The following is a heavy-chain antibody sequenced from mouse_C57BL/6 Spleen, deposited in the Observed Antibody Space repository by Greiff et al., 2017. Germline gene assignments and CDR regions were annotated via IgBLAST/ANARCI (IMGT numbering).Heavy chain of an antibody. CDR2: IDPSDSYT. Sequence: QVQLKQPGAELVRPGTSVKLSCKASGYTFTSYWMHWVKQRPGQGLEWIGVIDPSDSYTNYHQKFKGKATLTVDTYSSTAYMQLSSLTSEDSAVYYFARSGYSNSGAWFAYWGQGTLVTVSA. CDR3: ARSGYSNSGAWFAY. D-gene: IGHD2-5*01. J-gene: IGHJ3*01. V-gene: IGHV1-59*01. CDR1: GYTFTSYW.